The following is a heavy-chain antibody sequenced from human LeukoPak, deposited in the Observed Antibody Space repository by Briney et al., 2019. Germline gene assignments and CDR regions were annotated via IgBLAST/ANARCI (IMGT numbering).Heavy chain of an antibody. CDR3: ASLVFVVVPAADRMGYYYMDV. V-gene: IGHV3-21*01. Sequence: GGSLRLSCAASGFTFDDYVMHWVRQAPGKGLEWVSSISSSSSYIYYADSVKGRFTISRDNAKNSLYLQMNSLRAEDTAVYYCASLVFVVVPAADRMGYYYMDVWGKGTTVTISS. D-gene: IGHD2-2*01. CDR1: GFTFDDYV. J-gene: IGHJ6*03. CDR2: ISSSSSYI.